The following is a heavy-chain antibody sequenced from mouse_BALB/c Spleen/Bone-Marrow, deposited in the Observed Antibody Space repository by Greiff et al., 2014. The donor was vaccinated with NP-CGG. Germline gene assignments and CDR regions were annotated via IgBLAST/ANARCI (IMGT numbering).Heavy chain of an antibody. D-gene: IGHD2-2*01. CDR1: GFNIKDTY. Sequence: EVQLQQSGAELVKPGASVKLSCTASGFNIKDTYMHWVKQRPEQGLEWIGRIDPANGNTKYDPKFQGKATITADTSSNTAYLQHSSLTSEDTAVYYCASYVYGYYFDYWGQGTTLTVSS. J-gene: IGHJ2*01. CDR3: ASYVYGYYFDY. CDR2: IDPANGNT. V-gene: IGHV14-3*02.